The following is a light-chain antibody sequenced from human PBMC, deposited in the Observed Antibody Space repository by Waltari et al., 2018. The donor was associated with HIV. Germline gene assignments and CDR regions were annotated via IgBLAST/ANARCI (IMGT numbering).Light chain of an antibody. CDR2: EVT. CDR3: SSYTTTSTVV. V-gene: IGLV2-14*01. J-gene: IGLJ2*01. Sequence: QSALTQPASVSGSPGQSITISCIGTNSDVGGYNYVSWYQQHPGKAPKLLIYEVTNRPSGISNRFSGSKSGNTASLTISGLRAEDEADYYCSSYTTTSTVVFGGGTKLTVL. CDR1: NSDVGGYNY.